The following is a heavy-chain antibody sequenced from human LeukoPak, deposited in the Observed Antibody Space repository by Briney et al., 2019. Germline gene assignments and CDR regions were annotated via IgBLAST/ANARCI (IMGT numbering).Heavy chain of an antibody. Sequence: SETLSLTCTVSGGSISSYCWSWIRQPPGKGLEWIGYIYYSGSTNYNPSLKSRVTISVDTSKNQFSLKLSSVTAADTAVYYCAKGWRNWFDPWGQGTLVTVSS. CDR2: IYYSGST. CDR3: AKGWRNWFDP. D-gene: IGHD2-15*01. V-gene: IGHV4-59*01. J-gene: IGHJ5*02. CDR1: GGSISSYC.